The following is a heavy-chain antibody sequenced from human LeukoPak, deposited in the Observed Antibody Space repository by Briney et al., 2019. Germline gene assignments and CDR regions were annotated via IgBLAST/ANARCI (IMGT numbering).Heavy chain of an antibody. CDR3: AREVVVISPNAFDI. V-gene: IGHV1-69*04. Sequence: SVKVSCKASGGTFSSYAISWVRQAPGQGLEWMGRIIPILGIANYAQKFQGRVTITADKSTSTAYMELSSLRSEDTAVYYCAREVVVISPNAFDIWGQGTMVTVSS. D-gene: IGHD3-22*01. J-gene: IGHJ3*02. CDR2: IIPILGIA. CDR1: GGTFSSYA.